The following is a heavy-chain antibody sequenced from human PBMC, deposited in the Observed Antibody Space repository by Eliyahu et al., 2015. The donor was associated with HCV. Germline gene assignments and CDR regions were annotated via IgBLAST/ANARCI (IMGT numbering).Heavy chain of an antibody. CDR2: IYQSGST. CDR3: ARAFYDFGLIGY. D-gene: IGHD3-3*01. V-gene: IGHV4-31*03. CDR1: GGSITSGGYY. J-gene: IGHJ4*02. Sequence: QVLLQESGPGLVKPSQTLSLXCXVSGGSITSGGYYWTWIRQHPGKGLEWIGCIYQSGSTYYNPSLKSRVTISLDTSENQFSLNLSSVTAADTAMYYCARAFYDFGLIGYWGQGTLVTVSS.